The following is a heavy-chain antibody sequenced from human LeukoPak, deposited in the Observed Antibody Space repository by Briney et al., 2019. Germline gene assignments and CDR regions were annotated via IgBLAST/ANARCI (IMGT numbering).Heavy chain of an antibody. D-gene: IGHD3-22*01. CDR1: GFTFSSYE. Sequence: GGSLRLSCAAYGFTFSSYEMNWVRQAPGKGLEWVSYISSSGSTIYYADSVKGRFTISRDNAKNSLYLQMNSLRAEDTAVYYCARDRHRYSYDTGGYPPYWGQGTLVTVSS. V-gene: IGHV3-48*03. CDR3: ARDRHRYSYDTGGYPPY. J-gene: IGHJ4*02. CDR2: ISSSGSTI.